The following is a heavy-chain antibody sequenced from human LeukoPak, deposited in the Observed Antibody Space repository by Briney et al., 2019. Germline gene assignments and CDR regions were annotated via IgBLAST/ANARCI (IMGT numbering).Heavy chain of an antibody. D-gene: IGHD5-24*01. CDR2: INHSGST. CDR3: ATLEMATIGGGFDY. J-gene: IGHJ4*02. Sequence: SETLSLTCAVYGGSFSGYYWSWIRQPPGKGLEWIGEINHSGSTNYNPSLKSRVTISVDTSKNQFSLKLSSVTAADTAVYYCATLEMATIGGGFDYWGQGTLVTASS. V-gene: IGHV4-34*01. CDR1: GGSFSGYY.